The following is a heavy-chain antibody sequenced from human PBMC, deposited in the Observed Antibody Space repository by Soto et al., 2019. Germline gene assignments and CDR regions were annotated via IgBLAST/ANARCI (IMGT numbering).Heavy chain of an antibody. V-gene: IGHV4-59*01. J-gene: IGHJ5*02. CDR2: IYYSGST. D-gene: IGHD6-13*01. Sequence: SETLSLTCTVSGGSISSYYWSWIRQPPGKGLEWIGYIYYSGSTNYSPSLKSRVTISVDTSKNQFSLKLSSVTAADTAVYYCARIAAAGTLGWFDPWGQGTLVTVSS. CDR1: GGSISSYY. CDR3: ARIAAAGTLGWFDP.